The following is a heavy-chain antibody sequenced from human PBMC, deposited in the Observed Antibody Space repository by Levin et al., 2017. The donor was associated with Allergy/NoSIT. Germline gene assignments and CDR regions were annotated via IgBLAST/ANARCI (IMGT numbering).Heavy chain of an antibody. CDR1: GFTFSSYS. CDR2: ISYDGSNQ. D-gene: IGHD2/OR15-2a*01. CDR3: AGMKRNILQAFGI. Sequence: GESLKISCAASGFTFSSYSMHWVRQAPGKGLDWVAVISYDGSNQNYADSVKGRYTISRDNSKNTLYLHMSSLRAEDTAVYYCAGMKRNILQAFGIWGQGTMVTVSS. J-gene: IGHJ3*02. V-gene: IGHV3-30-3*01.